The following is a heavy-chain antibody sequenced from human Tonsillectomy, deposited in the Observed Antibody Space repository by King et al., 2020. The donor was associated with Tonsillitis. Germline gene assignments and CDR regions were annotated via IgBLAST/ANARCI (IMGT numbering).Heavy chain of an antibody. D-gene: IGHD4-17*01. V-gene: IGHV4-39*01. Sequence: LQLQESGPGLVKSSETLSLTCTVSGGTISDSHYYWGWIRQPPGKGLEWLGNIYYSGSSYYNPSLKSRLTISVDTSKNQFSLNLSPVTAADTAVYYCARLGGVRDSDYGGGFNYWGQGTLVTVSS. CDR1: GGTISDSHYY. CDR2: IYYSGSS. J-gene: IGHJ4*02. CDR3: ARLGGVRDSDYGGGFNY.